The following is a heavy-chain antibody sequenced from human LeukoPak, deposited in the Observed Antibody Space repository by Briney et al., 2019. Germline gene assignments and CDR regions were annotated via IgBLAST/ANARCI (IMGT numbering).Heavy chain of an antibody. D-gene: IGHD2-2*01. CDR1: GYTFTDSY. V-gene: IGHV1-2*02. Sequence: SVKVSCKASGYTFTDSYIHWVRQAPGQRLEWMGWINPDSGGTNYAQKFQGRVTVTRDTSISTAYMELSRLRSDDTAVYYCARDLGCSRTSCYYASDYWGQGTLLTVSS. CDR2: INPDSGGT. J-gene: IGHJ4*02. CDR3: ARDLGCSRTSCYYASDY.